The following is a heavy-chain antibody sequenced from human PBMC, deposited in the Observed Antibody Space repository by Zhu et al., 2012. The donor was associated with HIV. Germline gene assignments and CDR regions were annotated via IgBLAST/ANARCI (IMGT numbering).Heavy chain of an antibody. CDR2: IYHSGST. CDR1: GYSISSGYY. V-gene: IGHV4-38-2*01. D-gene: IGHD1-14*01. J-gene: IGHJ4*02. CDR3: ARQGRGNNHYATLDY. Sequence: QVQLQESGPGLVKPSETLSLTCAVSGYSISSGYYWGWIRQPPGKGLEWIGSIYHSGSTYYNPSLKSRVTISVDTSKNQFSLKLSSVTAADTAVYYCARQGRGNNHYATLDYWGQGTLVTVSS.